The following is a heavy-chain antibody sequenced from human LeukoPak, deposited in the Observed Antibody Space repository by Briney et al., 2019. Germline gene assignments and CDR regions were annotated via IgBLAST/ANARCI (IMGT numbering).Heavy chain of an antibody. CDR2: TYSGGST. D-gene: IGHD1-14*01. CDR3: ASFSIPNHNYYYYGMDV. J-gene: IGHJ6*02. CDR1: GFTASSNY. Sequence: GGSLRLSCAASGFTASSNYISWVRQAPGKGLEWVSITYSGGSTYYADSVKGRFTISRDNSKNSLYLQMNSLRAEDTAVYYCASFSIPNHNYYYYGMDVWGQGTTVTVSS. V-gene: IGHV3-53*01.